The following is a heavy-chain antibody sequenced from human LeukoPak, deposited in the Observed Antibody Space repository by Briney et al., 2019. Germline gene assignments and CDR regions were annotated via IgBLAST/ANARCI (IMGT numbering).Heavy chain of an antibody. V-gene: IGHV1-69*01. Sequence: GASVKVSCKASGGTFSSYAISWVRQAPGQGLEWVGGIIPIFGTANYAQKFQGRVTVTADESTSTAYMELSSLRSEDTAVYYCARGGWANWFDPWGQGTLVTVSS. J-gene: IGHJ5*02. D-gene: IGHD1-26*01. CDR2: IIPIFGTA. CDR3: ARGGWANWFDP. CDR1: GGTFSSYA.